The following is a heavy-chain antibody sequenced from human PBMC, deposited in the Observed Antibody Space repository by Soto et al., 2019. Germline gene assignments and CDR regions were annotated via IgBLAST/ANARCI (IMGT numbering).Heavy chain of an antibody. V-gene: IGHV4-31*03. Sequence: SETLSLTCTVSGGSISSGGYYCSWIRQHPGKGLEWIGYIYYSGSTYYNPSLKSRVSISVDTSKNQFSPKLSSVTAADTAVYYCALRLGDPGRLYFDYWGQGTLVTVSS. CDR1: GGSISSGGYY. D-gene: IGHD3-16*01. CDR2: IYYSGST. CDR3: ALRLGDPGRLYFDY. J-gene: IGHJ4*02.